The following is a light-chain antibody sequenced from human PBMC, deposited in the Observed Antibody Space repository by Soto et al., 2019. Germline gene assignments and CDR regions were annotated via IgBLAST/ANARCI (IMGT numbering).Light chain of an antibody. J-gene: IGLJ3*02. CDR1: SSDVGGYNY. CDR2: DVN. Sequence: QSVLTQPRSVSGSPGQSVTISCTGTSSDVGGYNYVSWYQQHSGKAPKLMIYDVNKRPSGVPDRFSGSKSGNTASLTISGLQAADEADYYCCSYAGSWVFGGGTQLTVL. V-gene: IGLV2-11*01. CDR3: CSYAGSWV.